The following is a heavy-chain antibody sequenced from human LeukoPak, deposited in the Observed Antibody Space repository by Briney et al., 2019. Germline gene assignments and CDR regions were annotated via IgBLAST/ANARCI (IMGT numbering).Heavy chain of an antibody. CDR1: GGSISSYY. V-gene: IGHV4-59*01. Sequence: AETLSLTCTVSGGSISSYYWSWIRQPPGKGLEWIGYIYYSGSTNYNPSLKSRVTISVDTSKNQFSLKLSSVTAADTAVYYCARIRISSAYWGSYRSAWFDPWGQGTLVTVSS. J-gene: IGHJ5*02. D-gene: IGHD3-16*02. CDR2: IYYSGST. CDR3: ARIRISSAYWGSYRSAWFDP.